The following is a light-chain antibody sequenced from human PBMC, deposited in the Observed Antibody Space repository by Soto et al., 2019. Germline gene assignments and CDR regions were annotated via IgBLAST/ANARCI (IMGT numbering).Light chain of an antibody. CDR2: WAS. V-gene: IGKV4-1*01. J-gene: IGKJ1*01. Sequence: DIVMTQSPDSLAVSLGERATINCKSSQSVLYSSNNKNYLAWYQQKPGQPPKLLIYWASTRESGVPDRVSGSGSGTDFTLTISSLQAEDVAVYYRQQYYSNPSWTFGQGTKVEIK. CDR3: QQYYSNPSWT. CDR1: QSVLYSSNNKNY.